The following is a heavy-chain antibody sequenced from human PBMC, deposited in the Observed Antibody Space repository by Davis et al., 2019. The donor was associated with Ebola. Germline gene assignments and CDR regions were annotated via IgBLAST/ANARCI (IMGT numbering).Heavy chain of an antibody. Sequence: ASVKVSCKASGYTFSDYGIHWVRQAPGQRLEWMAWISPANGDTNYSQSFQGRLILTRDTSANTIYMDLSSLRSEDTAVFFCARDQNYGVHYGFDYWGQGTLVTVSS. J-gene: IGHJ4*02. CDR3: ARDQNYGVHYGFDY. D-gene: IGHD4-17*01. V-gene: IGHV1-3*01. CDR1: GYTFSDYG. CDR2: ISPANGDT.